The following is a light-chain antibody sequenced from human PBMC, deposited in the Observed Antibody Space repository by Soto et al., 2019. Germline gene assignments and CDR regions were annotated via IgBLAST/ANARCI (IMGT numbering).Light chain of an antibody. CDR2: DAS. J-gene: IGKJ1*01. Sequence: EIVLTQSPATLSLSPGERATLSCRASQSVGSFLAWYQQRPGQAPRLLIYDASNRATGIPARFSGSGSGTDFTLTISSLEPEDFAVYYCQQRSSSWTFGQGTKVEIE. V-gene: IGKV3-11*01. CDR1: QSVGSF. CDR3: QQRSSSWT.